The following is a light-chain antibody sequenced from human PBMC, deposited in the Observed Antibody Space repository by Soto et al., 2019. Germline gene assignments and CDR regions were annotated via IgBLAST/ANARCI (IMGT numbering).Light chain of an antibody. J-gene: IGLJ2*01. CDR3: QSYDSSLTVV. Sequence: QSVLTQPPSVSGAPGQRVTISCTGSSSNIGAGYDVHWYQQLPGTAPNLLIYGNSNRPSGVPHRFSGSKSGTSASLAITGLQAEDEADYYCQSYDSSLTVVFGGGTHLTVL. V-gene: IGLV1-40*01. CDR2: GNS. CDR1: SSNIGAGYD.